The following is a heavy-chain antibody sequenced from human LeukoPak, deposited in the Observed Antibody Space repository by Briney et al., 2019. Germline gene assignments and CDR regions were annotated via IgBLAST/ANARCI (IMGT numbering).Heavy chain of an antibody. J-gene: IGHJ6*03. CDR3: ARDLDSSGWRYYYYYMDV. D-gene: IGHD6-19*01. CDR1: GYTFTGYY. V-gene: IGHV1-2*02. CDR2: INPNSGGT. Sequence: APVKVSCKASGYTFTGYYMHWVRQAPGQGLEWMGWINPNSGGTNYAQKFQGRVTMTRDTSISTAYMELSRLRSDDTAVYYCARDLDSSGWRYYYYYMDVWGKGTTVTVSS.